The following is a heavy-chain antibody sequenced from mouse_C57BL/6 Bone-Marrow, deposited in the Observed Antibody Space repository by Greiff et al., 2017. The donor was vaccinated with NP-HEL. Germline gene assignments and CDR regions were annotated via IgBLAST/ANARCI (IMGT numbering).Heavy chain of an antibody. V-gene: IGHV1-20*01. CDR3: ARDGSAGYFDV. D-gene: IGHD1-1*01. Sequence: EVKLMESGPELVKPGDSVKISCKASGYSFTGYFMNWVMQSHGKSLEWIGRINPYNGDTFYNQKFKGKATLTVDKSSSTAHMELRSLTSEDSAVYYCARDGSAGYFDVWGTGTTVTVSS. CDR2: INPYNGDT. CDR1: GYSFTGYF. J-gene: IGHJ1*03.